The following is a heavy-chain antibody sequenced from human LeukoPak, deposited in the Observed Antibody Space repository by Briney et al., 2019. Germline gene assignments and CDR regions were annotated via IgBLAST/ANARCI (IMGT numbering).Heavy chain of an antibody. J-gene: IGHJ4*02. CDR3: ARARYFDY. V-gene: IGHV4-30-2*01. CDR2: IYHSGST. Sequence: PSETLSLTCAVSGGSISGSGYSWSWIRQPPGKGLEWIGYIYHSGSTSYNPSLKSRVTISVDRSNNQFSLKLSSVTAADTAVYYCARARYFDYWGQGTLVTVSS. CDR1: GGSISGSGYS.